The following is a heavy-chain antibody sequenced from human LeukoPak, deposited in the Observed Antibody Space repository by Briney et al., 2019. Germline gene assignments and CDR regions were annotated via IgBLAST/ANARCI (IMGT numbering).Heavy chain of an antibody. V-gene: IGHV3-74*01. Sequence: PGGSLRLSCAASGFTFSSYWMHWVRQAPGKGLVWVPRINSDGSSTSYADSVKGRFTISRDNAKNTLYLQMNSLRAEDTAVYYCARESVGWLQSRGPFDYWGQGSLVTVSS. CDR3: ARESVGWLQSRGPFDY. CDR2: INSDGSST. D-gene: IGHD5-24*01. J-gene: IGHJ4*02. CDR1: GFTFSSYW.